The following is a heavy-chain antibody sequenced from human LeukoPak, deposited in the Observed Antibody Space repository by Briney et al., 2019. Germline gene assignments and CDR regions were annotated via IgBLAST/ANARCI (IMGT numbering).Heavy chain of an antibody. CDR1: GYTFTSYD. V-gene: IGHV1-8*03. CDR2: MNPNSGNT. J-gene: IGHJ3*02. CDR3: ARGYDSSSYSDRDAFDI. D-gene: IGHD3-22*01. Sequence: ASVKVSCKASGYTFTSYDINWVRQATGQGLEWMGWMNPNSGNTGYAQKFQGRVTITRNTSISIAYMELSSLRSEDTAVYYCARGYDSSSYSDRDAFDIWGQGTMVTVSS.